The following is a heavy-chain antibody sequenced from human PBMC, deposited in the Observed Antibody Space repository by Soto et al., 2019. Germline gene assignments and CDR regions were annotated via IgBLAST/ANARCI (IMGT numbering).Heavy chain of an antibody. CDR1: GFTFNNYW. J-gene: IGHJ4*02. V-gene: IGHV3-74*01. CDR3: ARGHLNKYGHDY. CDR2: IKGDARTT. D-gene: IGHD2-2*01. Sequence: EVQLVESGGGSVQTGGSLRLSCAASGFTFNNYWMHWVHQAPGRGLVWVSRIKGDARTTNYADSVQGRFTISRDNAQNTLYLQMNSLRAEDTAVYYCARGHLNKYGHDYWGQGTLVTVSS.